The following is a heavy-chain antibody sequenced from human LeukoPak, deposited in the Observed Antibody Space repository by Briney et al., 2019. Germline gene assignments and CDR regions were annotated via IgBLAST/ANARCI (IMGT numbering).Heavy chain of an antibody. CDR2: INHSGST. J-gene: IGHJ4*02. V-gene: IGHV4-34*01. CDR3: ARAPGIAVAGRMDY. Sequence: SETLSLTCAVYGGSFSGYYWSWIRQPPGKGLEWIGEINHSGSTNYNPSLKSRVTISVDTSKNRFSLKLSSVTAADTAVYYCARAPGIAVAGRMDYWGQGTLVTVSS. D-gene: IGHD6-19*01. CDR1: GGSFSGYY.